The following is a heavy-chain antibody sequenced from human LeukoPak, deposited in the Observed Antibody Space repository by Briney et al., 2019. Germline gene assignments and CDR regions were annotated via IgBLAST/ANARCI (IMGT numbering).Heavy chain of an antibody. V-gene: IGHV1-2*02. J-gene: IGHJ5*02. CDR3: ARSPIYGYAGSTFDP. CDR2: INPNSGGT. CDR1: GYTFTGYY. Sequence: ASVKVSCKASGYTFTGYYMHWVRQAPGQGLEWMGWINPNSGGTNYAQKFLGSFTMTRDTSISTAYMELSSLRSEDTAVYYCARSPIYGYAGSTFDPWGQGTLVTVSS. D-gene: IGHD5-18*01.